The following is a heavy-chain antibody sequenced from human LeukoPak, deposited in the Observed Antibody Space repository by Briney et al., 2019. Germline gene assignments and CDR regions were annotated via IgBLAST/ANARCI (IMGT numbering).Heavy chain of an antibody. CDR3: VRDVGGSGWFNS. CDR2: IYSTGTT. D-gene: IGHD1-26*01. CDR1: GDSIRNYY. V-gene: IGHV4-4*07. Sequence: PSETLSLTCTVSGDSIRNYYCSWIRQPAGQGLEWIGRIYSTGTTNYNPSLKSRVTMSVDTSTKQFSLRLSSVTAADTAVYYCVRDVGGSGWFNSWGQGTLVTVSS. J-gene: IGHJ5*01.